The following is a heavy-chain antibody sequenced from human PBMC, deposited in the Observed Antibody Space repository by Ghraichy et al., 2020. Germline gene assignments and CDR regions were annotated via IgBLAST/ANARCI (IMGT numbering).Heavy chain of an antibody. CDR3: ASSREYSSGWYMCY. V-gene: IGHV4-59*01. CDR1: GGSISSYY. D-gene: IGHD6-19*01. CDR2: IYYSGST. J-gene: IGHJ4*02. Sequence: SETLSLTCTVSGGSISSYYWSWIRQPPGKGLEWIGYIYYSGSTNYNPSLKSRVTISVDTSKNQFSLKLSSVTAADTAVYYCASSREYSSGWYMCYWGQGTLVTVSS.